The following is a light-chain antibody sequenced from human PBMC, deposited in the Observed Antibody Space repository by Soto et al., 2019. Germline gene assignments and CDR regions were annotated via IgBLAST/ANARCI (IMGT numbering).Light chain of an antibody. J-gene: IGLJ1*01. CDR3: VLYMGSGIDV. CDR1: SGSVSTSYY. CDR2: STN. V-gene: IGLV8-61*01. Sequence: QTVVTQEPSFSVSPGGTVTLTCGLSSGSVSTSYYPSWYQQTPGQAPRTLIYSTNTRSSGVHDRFSGSILGNKAALTITGAQADDESDYYCVLYMGSGIDVFGTGTKVTVL.